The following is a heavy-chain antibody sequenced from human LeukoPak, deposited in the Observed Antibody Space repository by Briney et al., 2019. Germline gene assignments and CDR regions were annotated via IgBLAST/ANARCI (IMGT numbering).Heavy chain of an antibody. CDR2: ISGTSTYI. CDR3: VRDHQLRDPGC. V-gene: IGHV3-21*01. Sequence: GGSLRLSCAASGFTLSNHWMIWVRQAPGKGLDWVSSISGTSTYIDYADSVKGRFTISRDNAKNSLYLQMNSLRVEDTAVYYCVRDHQLRDPGCWGQGTLVTVSS. D-gene: IGHD5-24*01. J-gene: IGHJ4*02. CDR1: GFTLSNHW.